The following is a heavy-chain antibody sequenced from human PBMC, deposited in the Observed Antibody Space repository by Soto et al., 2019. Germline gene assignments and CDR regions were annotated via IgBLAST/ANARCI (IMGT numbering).Heavy chain of an antibody. CDR3: ARGPDIVVVPAARNEHYSGYYYYYMDV. J-gene: IGHJ6*03. V-gene: IGHV1-2*04. Sequence: QVQLVQSGAEVKKPGASVKVSCKASGYTFTGYYMHWVRQAPGQGLEWMGWINPNSGGTNYAQKFQGWGTMTRDPSISTAYMELSRLRSDDTAVYYCARGPDIVVVPAARNEHYSGYYYYYMDVWGKGTTVTVSS. D-gene: IGHD2-2*01. CDR1: GYTFTGYY. CDR2: INPNSGGT.